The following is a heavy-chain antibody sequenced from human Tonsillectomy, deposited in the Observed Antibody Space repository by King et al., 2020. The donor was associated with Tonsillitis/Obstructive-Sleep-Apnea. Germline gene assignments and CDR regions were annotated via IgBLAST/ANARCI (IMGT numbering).Heavy chain of an antibody. J-gene: IGHJ4*02. CDR3: ASSRDSSGWPLDY. V-gene: IGHV4-34*01. CDR2: INHSGST. Sequence: QVQLQQWGAGLLKPSEPLSLTCAVYGGSFSGYYWSWIRQPPGKGLEWIGEINHSGSTNYNPSLKSRVTISVDTSKNQFSLKLSSVTAADTAVYYCASSRDSSGWPLDYWGQGTLVTVSS. CDR1: GGSFSGYY. D-gene: IGHD6-19*01.